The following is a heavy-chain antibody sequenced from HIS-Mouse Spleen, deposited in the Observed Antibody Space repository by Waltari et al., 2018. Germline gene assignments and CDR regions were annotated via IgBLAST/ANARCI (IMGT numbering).Heavy chain of an antibody. CDR1: GCPFSSYG. CDR2: IWYDGSNK. J-gene: IGHJ4*02. CDR3: AKGGLMVYAIGDY. D-gene: IGHD2-8*01. V-gene: IGHV3-33*06. Sequence: QVQLVESGGGVVQPGRSLRLSCAASGCPFSSYGMHWVRQAPGKGLEWVAVIWYDGSNKYYADSVKGRFTISRDNSKNTLYLQMNSLRAEDTAVYYCAKGGLMVYAIGDYWGQGTLVTVSS.